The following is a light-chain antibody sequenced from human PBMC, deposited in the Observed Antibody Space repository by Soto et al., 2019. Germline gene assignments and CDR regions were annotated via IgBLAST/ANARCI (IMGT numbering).Light chain of an antibody. CDR2: DAS. V-gene: IGKV1-33*01. CDR3: QHYDNTPPSIT. Sequence: DIQMTQSPSSLSASVGDRVTITCQASHDISIYLNWYQQKPGKAPKLLIYDASNLETGVPSRFSGSGSGTDFILTISRLEPEDFAVYYCQHYDNTPPSITFGPGTKVDIK. J-gene: IGKJ3*01. CDR1: HDISIY.